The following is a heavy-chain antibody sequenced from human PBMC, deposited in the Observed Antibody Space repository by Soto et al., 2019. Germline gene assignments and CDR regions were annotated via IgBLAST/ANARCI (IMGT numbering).Heavy chain of an antibody. J-gene: IGHJ4*02. Sequence: EVQLLESGGGLVQPGGSLRLSCAASGFTFSSYAMSWVRQAPGKGLEWVSSISGSGGSTYYADSVKGRFSISRDNSKNTLNLQMNSLRAEDTAVYYCTKDVPSGSYYWGQGTLVTVSS. CDR1: GFTFSSYA. D-gene: IGHD1-26*01. CDR2: ISGSGGST. V-gene: IGHV3-23*01. CDR3: TKDVPSGSYY.